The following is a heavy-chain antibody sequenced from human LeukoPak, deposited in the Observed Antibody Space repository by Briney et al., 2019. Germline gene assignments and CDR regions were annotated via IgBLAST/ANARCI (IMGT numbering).Heavy chain of an antibody. CDR3: ARDPGYYGSGTRGAFDI. Sequence: SETLSLTCTVSGGSISGYYWSWIRQSPGKGLESIGFIYYTGSTNYNPSLNSRVTISVDTSKNQFSLRLSSVTAADTAVYYCARDPGYYGSGTRGAFDIWGQGTMVTVSS. D-gene: IGHD3-10*01. CDR2: IYYTGST. V-gene: IGHV4-59*12. CDR1: GGSISGYY. J-gene: IGHJ3*02.